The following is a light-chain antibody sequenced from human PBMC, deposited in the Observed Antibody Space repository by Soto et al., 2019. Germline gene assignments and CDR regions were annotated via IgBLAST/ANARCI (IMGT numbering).Light chain of an antibody. CDR1: HSVGNS. V-gene: IGKV3-20*01. J-gene: IGKJ1*01. Sequence: IVLTQSPGTLSLSPGERATPSCRASHSVGNSLAWYQQKPGQAPRLLIYGASTRATGIPDRFSGSGFGTDFTLTISRLEPEDFAVYYCQQYGGSTSTFGQGTKVDIK. CDR2: GAS. CDR3: QQYGGSTST.